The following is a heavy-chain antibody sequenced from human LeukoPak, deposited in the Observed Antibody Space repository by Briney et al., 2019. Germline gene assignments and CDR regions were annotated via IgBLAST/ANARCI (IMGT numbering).Heavy chain of an antibody. V-gene: IGHV1-18*01. CDR3: ARDSGSYYVTPVGYV. CDR1: GYTFTSYG. Sequence: GASVKVSCKASGYTFTSYGISWVRQAPGQGLEWMGWISAYNGNTNYAQKLQGRVTMTTDTSTSTAYMELRSLRSDDTAVYYCARDSGSYYVTPVGYVWGQGTLVTVSS. CDR2: ISAYNGNT. D-gene: IGHD1-26*01. J-gene: IGHJ4*02.